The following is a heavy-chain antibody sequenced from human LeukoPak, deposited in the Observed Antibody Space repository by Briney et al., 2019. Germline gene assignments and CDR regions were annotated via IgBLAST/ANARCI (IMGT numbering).Heavy chain of an antibody. Sequence: ASVNVSCKASGYTFTSYGISWVRQAPGQGLEWMGWISAYNGNTNYAQKLQGRVTMTTDTSTSTAYMELRSLRSDDTAVYYCAREMSPIMITFGGFDYWGQGTLVTVSS. CDR1: GYTFTSYG. CDR3: AREMSPIMITFGGFDY. CDR2: ISAYNGNT. V-gene: IGHV1-18*01. D-gene: IGHD3-16*01. J-gene: IGHJ4*02.